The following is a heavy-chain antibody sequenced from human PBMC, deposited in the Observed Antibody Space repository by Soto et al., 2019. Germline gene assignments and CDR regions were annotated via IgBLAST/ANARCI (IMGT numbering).Heavy chain of an antibody. CDR3: ARVNRIAAAGADAFDI. CDR2: ISSSSSYI. D-gene: IGHD6-13*01. Sequence: GGSLRLSCGASGFTFSSYSMNWVRRAPGKGLEWVSSISSSSSYIYYADSVKGRFTISSANAKNSLYLQMNSLRAEDTAVYYCARVNRIAAAGADAFDIWGQGTMVTVSS. CDR1: GFTFSSYS. V-gene: IGHV3-21*01. J-gene: IGHJ3*02.